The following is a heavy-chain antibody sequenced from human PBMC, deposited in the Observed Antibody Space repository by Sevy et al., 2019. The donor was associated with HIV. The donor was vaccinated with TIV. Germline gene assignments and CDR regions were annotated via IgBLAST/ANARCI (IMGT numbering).Heavy chain of an antibody. J-gene: IGHJ4*02. Sequence: ASVKVSCRTSGYTFTTYDINWVRQATGQGLEWMGWMNPSRGNTGSAQKFQGRLTMTRDTSTSTAYMELRSLESQDTAVYYCAGRRGFGELLGLGYWGQGTLVTVSS. CDR1: GYTFTTYD. CDR3: AGRRGFGELLGLGY. D-gene: IGHD3-10*01. V-gene: IGHV1-8*01. CDR2: MNPSRGNT.